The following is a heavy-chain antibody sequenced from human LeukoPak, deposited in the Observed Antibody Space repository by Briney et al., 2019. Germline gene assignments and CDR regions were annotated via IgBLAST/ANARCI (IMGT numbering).Heavy chain of an antibody. J-gene: IGHJ4*02. Sequence: GGSLRLSCAASGFTFSSYSMNWVRQAPGKGLEWVSSISSSSSYIYYADSVKGRFTISRDNAKSSLYLQMNSLRAEDTAVYYCARVGANNPDYWGQGTLVTVSS. V-gene: IGHV3-21*01. CDR1: GFTFSSYS. CDR2: ISSSSSYI. D-gene: IGHD1-26*01. CDR3: ARVGANNPDY.